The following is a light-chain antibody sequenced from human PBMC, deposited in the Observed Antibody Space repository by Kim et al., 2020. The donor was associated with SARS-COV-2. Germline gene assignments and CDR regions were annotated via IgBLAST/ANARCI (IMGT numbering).Light chain of an antibody. CDR1: QRVSSY. CDR2: DAS. Sequence: SPVERATLSCRASQRVSSYLAWYQQKPGQAPRLLIYDASNRATGIPARFSGSGSGTDFTLTISSLEPEDFAVYYCQQRSNWPPYTFGQGTKLEI. J-gene: IGKJ2*01. CDR3: QQRSNWPPYT. V-gene: IGKV3-11*01.